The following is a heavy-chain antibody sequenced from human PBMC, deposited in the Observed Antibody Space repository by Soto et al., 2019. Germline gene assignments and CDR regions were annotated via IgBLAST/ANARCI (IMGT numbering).Heavy chain of an antibody. Sequence: SETLSLTCTVSGGSISSYYWSWIRQPPGKGLEWIGYIYYSGSTNYNPSLKSRVTISVDTSKNQFSLKLSSVTAADTAVYYCARPRVQLELDAFDIWGQGTMVTISS. D-gene: IGHD1-1*01. CDR3: ARPRVQLELDAFDI. CDR1: GGSISSYY. V-gene: IGHV4-59*08. CDR2: IYYSGST. J-gene: IGHJ3*02.